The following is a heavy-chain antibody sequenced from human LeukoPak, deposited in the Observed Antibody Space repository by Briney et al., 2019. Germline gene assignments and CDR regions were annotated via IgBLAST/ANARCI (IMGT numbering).Heavy chain of an antibody. CDR2: IRYDGSNK. J-gene: IGHJ6*03. CDR3: ARYHYYYYYYMDV. D-gene: IGHD2-2*02. Sequence: PGGSLRLSCAASGFTFSSYGMHWVRQAPGKGLEWVAFIRYDGSNKYYADSVKGRFTISRDNSKNTLYLQMNSLRAEDTAVYYCARYHYYYYYYMDVWGKGTTVTVSS. V-gene: IGHV3-30*02. CDR1: GFTFSSYG.